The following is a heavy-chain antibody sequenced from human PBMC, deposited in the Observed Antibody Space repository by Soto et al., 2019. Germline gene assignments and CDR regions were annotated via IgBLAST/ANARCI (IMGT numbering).Heavy chain of an antibody. V-gene: IGHV3-33*01. CDR2: IWYDGSNK. J-gene: IGHJ4*02. D-gene: IGHD5-12*01. Sequence: GGSLRLSCAASGFIFSNYGMHWVRQAPGKGLEWVALIWYDGSNKYYADSVKGRFTISRDNSKNTLYLQMNTLRVEDTALYYCARDLGWAGYGYFGQWGQGSLVTVSS. CDR3: ARDLGWAGYGYFGQ. CDR1: GFIFSNYG.